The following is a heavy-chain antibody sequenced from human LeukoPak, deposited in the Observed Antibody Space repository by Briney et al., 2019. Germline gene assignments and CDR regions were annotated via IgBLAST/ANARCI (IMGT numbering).Heavy chain of an antibody. CDR3: TTDWGTTRYRYY. D-gene: IGHD3-16*01. CDR1: GFQFTTAW. V-gene: IGHV3-15*01. CDR2: VKSKNDGETR. Sequence: GGSLRLSCAASGFQFTTAWMNWVRQAPGKGLEWVSRVKSKNDGETRDYAAPVKGRFTISRDDSQSTLYLQMNSLQTEDTGVYYCTTDWGTTRYRYYWGQGTPVTVSS. J-gene: IGHJ4*02.